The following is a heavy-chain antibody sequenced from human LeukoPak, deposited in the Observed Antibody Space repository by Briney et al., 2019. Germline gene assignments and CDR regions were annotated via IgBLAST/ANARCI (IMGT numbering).Heavy chain of an antibody. CDR1: GYTFTDYY. Sequence: ASVKVSCKASGYTFTDYYMHWVRQAPGQGLEWMGWINPNSGGTNYAQKFQGRVTMTRDTSISTAYMELSRLRSDDTAVYYCARPYQLLRVRYYYGMDVWGQGTTVTVSS. CDR2: INPNSGGT. D-gene: IGHD2-2*01. V-gene: IGHV1-2*02. CDR3: ARPYQLLRVRYYYGMDV. J-gene: IGHJ6*02.